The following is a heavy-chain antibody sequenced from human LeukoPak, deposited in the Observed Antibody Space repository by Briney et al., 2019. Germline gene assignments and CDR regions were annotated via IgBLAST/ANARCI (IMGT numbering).Heavy chain of an antibody. D-gene: IGHD6-19*01. J-gene: IGHJ4*02. CDR2: IYSGGST. CDR3: ARDPYSSGWYTGYFDY. Sequence: PGGSVSLCCAASGLTVRSNSMGWFGQAPGKGLEGVSVIYSGGSTYYADSVKGRFTISRDKSKNTLYLQMNSLRAEDTAVYYCARDPYSSGWYTGYFDYWGQGTLVTVSS. CDR1: GLTVRSNS. V-gene: IGHV3-66*01.